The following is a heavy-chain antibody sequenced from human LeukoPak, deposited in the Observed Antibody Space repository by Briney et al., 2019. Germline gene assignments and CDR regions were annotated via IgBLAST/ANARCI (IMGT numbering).Heavy chain of an antibody. J-gene: IGHJ4*02. CDR2: IYTSGSS. CDR3: AREVYYYDSSGYDRYFDY. V-gene: IGHV4-4*09. CDR1: GGSISSYY. Sequence: AETLTLTCTVSGGSISSYYWSWIRQPPGKGLEWIGYIYTSGSSNYNPSLMSRVTVSVDTSKNQFSLKLSSVTAADTAVYYCAREVYYYDSSGYDRYFDYWGQGTLVTVSS. D-gene: IGHD3-22*01.